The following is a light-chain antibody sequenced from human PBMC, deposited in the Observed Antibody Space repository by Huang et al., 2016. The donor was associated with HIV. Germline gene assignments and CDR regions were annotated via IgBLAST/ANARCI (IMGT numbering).Light chain of an antibody. CDR2: DAS. Sequence: ERVMTQSPTTLAVSPGERATLFCRASQSVSTNLAWYRQTPGQSPTLLSFDASTRATGVPARFSGSGSGKQFTLTSSSLQSEDFGVYFCQQYSDWPGTFGQGTKVEIK. J-gene: IGKJ1*01. CDR1: QSVSTN. V-gene: IGKV3-15*01. CDR3: QQYSDWPGT.